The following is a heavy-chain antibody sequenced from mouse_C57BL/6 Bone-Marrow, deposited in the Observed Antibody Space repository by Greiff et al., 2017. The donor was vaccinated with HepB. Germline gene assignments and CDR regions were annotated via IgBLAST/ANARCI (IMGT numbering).Heavy chain of an antibody. J-gene: IGHJ2*01. Sequence: QVQLQQSGAELVRPGASVKLSCKASGYTFTDYYINWVKQRPGQGLEWIARIYPGSGNTYYNEKFKGKATLTAEKSSSTAYMQLSSLTSEDSAVYFWATGAPYYFDYWGQGTTLTVSS. CDR1: GYTFTDYY. CDR3: ATGAPYYFDY. CDR2: IYPGSGNT. V-gene: IGHV1-76*01.